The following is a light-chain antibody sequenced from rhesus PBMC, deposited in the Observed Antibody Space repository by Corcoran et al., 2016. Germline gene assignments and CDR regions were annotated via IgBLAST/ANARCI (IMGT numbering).Light chain of an antibody. J-gene: IGKJ2*01. V-gene: IGKV2-104*02. CDR3: MQALEFPYS. CDR1: QSLLDSEDGNTY. Sequence: DIVMTQTPLSLPVTPGEPASISCRSSQSLLDSEDGNTYSDWYLQKPGQSPQLVIYEVSNRASGVPDRFSGSGSDTDFKLKISRVEAVDVGVYYCMQALEFPYSFGQGTKVEIK. CDR2: EVS.